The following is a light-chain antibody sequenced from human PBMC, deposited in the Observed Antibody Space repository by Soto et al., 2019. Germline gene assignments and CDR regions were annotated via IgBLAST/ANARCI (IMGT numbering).Light chain of an antibody. V-gene: IGLV2-23*02. J-gene: IGLJ1*01. CDR3: CSYARSSTLYV. CDR2: EVN. Sequence: QSALTQPASVSGSPGQSITISCTGTSSDVGSYNLVSWYQQHPGKAPKLIIFEVNKRPSGVSNRVSGSKSGNTASLTISGLLAEDEADYYCCSYARSSTLYVFGTGTKLTVL. CDR1: SSDVGSYNL.